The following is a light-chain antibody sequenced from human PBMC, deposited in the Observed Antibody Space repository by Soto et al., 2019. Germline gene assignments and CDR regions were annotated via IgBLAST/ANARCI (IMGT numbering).Light chain of an antibody. Sequence: EIVLTQSPGPLSLSPGERATLSCRASQSVSSSYLAWYQQKPGQAPRLLIYGASSRATGIPDRFSGSGSGTDLTLTISRLEPEDFAVYYCQQYGSSPRGTFGQGTKVEIK. CDR1: QSVSSSY. CDR3: QQYGSSPRGT. J-gene: IGKJ1*01. CDR2: GAS. V-gene: IGKV3-20*01.